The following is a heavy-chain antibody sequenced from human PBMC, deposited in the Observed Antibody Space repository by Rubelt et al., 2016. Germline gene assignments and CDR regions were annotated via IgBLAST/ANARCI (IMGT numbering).Heavy chain of an antibody. D-gene: IGHD2-2*01. Sequence: GPGLVKPSQTLSLTCTVSGGSISSGGYYWSWIRQHPGKGLEWIGYIYYSGSTYYNPSLKSRVTISVDTSKNQFSLKLSSVTAADTAVYYCAREYCSSTSCYFLPYYYYYMDVWGKGTTVTVSS. CDR2: IYYSGST. CDR1: GGSISSGGYY. J-gene: IGHJ6*03. V-gene: IGHV4-31*03. CDR3: AREYCSSTSCYFLPYYYYYMDV.